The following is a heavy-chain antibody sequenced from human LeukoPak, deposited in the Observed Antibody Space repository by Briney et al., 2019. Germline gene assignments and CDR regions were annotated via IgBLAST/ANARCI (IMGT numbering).Heavy chain of an antibody. J-gene: IGHJ4*02. V-gene: IGHV4-34*01. CDR2: INHSGST. CDR1: GGSFSGYY. D-gene: IGHD3-22*01. Sequence: PSETLSLTCAVYGGSFSGYYWSWIRQPPGKGLEWIGEINHSGSTNYNPSLKSRVTISVDTFKNQFSLRLSSVTAADTAVYYCASAYYDSSAPYYFDYWGQGTLVTVSS. CDR3: ASAYYDSSAPYYFDY.